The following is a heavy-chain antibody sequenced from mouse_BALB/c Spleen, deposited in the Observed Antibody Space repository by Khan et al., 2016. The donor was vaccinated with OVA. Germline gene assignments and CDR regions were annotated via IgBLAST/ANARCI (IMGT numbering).Heavy chain of an antibody. D-gene: IGHD3-1*01. CDR1: GYAFTNYL. V-gene: IGHV1-54*01. CDR3: TRGGFGGFAY. CDR2: INPGSGGT. J-gene: IGHJ3*01. Sequence: QVQLQQSGAELVRPGTSVKVSCKASGYAFTNYLIEWVKQRPGQGLEWIGVINPGSGGTNYNEKFKGQATLTADKSSSTAYMQLSSLTSDVSAVYLYTRGGFGGFAYWGQGTLVTVSA.